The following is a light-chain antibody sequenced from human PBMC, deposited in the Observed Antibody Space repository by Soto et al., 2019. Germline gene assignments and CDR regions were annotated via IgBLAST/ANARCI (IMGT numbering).Light chain of an antibody. V-gene: IGLV2-8*01. Sequence: QSALTQPPSASGSPGQSVTISCTGTSSDVGGYNYVSWYQQHPGKAPKLMISEVSKRPSGVPDRFSGSKSGNTASLTVSGLQAEVGADYYCSSFAGNNNLVFGGGTKLTVL. CDR3: SSFAGNNNLV. CDR2: EVS. CDR1: SSDVGGYNY. J-gene: IGLJ2*01.